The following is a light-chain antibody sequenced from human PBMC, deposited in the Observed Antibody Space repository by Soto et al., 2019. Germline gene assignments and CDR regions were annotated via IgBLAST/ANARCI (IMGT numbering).Light chain of an antibody. J-gene: IGKJ1*01. V-gene: IGKV3-15*01. CDR2: GAS. CDR3: QHSYSTPPWT. Sequence: EIVMTQSPATLSVSPGERATLSCRARQSVRSNVAWYQQKPGQAPRLLIYGASTRATGIPARFSGSGSGTDFTLTISSLQPEDFPPYYCQHSYSTPPWTFGQGTEVQI. CDR1: QSVRSN.